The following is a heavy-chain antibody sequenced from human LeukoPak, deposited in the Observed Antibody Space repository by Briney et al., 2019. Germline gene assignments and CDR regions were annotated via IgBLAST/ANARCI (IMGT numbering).Heavy chain of an antibody. CDR1: GGSISTNSYY. CDR2: ISYSGST. CDR3: ARDTETTRSAVDY. Sequence: PSETPSLTCTVSGGSISTNSYYWGWIRQPPGKGLEWIGSISYSGSTHYNPSLKSRVTIFVDTSKNQFSLKLSSVTAADTAVYYCARDTETTRSAVDYWGQGTLVTVSS. V-gene: IGHV4-39*07. D-gene: IGHD4-17*01. J-gene: IGHJ4*02.